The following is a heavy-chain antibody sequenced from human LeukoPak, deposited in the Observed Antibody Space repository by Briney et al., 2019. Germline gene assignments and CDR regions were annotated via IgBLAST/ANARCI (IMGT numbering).Heavy chain of an antibody. V-gene: IGHV3-30*02. Sequence: TGGSLRLSCEASGFTFSNYGMHWVRLAPGKGLEWAAFIRHDGSKIYYADSVKGRFTISRDSSKSTLYLQTNSLRAEDTAVYYCSRGRSLHDPYDIIDYWGQGTLVTVSS. J-gene: IGHJ4*02. D-gene: IGHD3-22*01. CDR1: GFTFSNYG. CDR2: IRHDGSKI. CDR3: SRGRSLHDPYDIIDY.